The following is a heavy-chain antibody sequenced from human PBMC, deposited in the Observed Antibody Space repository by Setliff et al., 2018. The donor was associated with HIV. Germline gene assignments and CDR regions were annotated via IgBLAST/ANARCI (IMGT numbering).Heavy chain of an antibody. Sequence: VASVKVSCKASGYTFTDYFLHWVRQAPGQGLEWMGWINPNNGDTIYAQKFQGRVTVTRDTSINTAYMVLSSLKSDDTAVYYCARDVVEYCSSTSCYGVDYWGQGTLVTVSS. CDR2: INPNNGDT. D-gene: IGHD2-2*01. J-gene: IGHJ4*02. CDR3: ARDVVEYCSSTSCYGVDY. CDR1: GYTFTDYF. V-gene: IGHV1-2*02.